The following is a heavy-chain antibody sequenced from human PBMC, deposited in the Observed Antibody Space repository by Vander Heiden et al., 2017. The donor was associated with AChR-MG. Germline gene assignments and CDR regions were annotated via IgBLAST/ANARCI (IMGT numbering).Heavy chain of an antibody. J-gene: IGHJ2*01. CDR3: ARIPEHLYDLWSGDHGYFDL. Sequence: QVTLRESGPVLCKPTETLTLTSPVSGFSLSHATMGVGWLRQPPGKALEWLADIFSNDEKSYCTSLKSRRTISKDTSKSQVVLTMTNMDPVDTATYYCARIPEHLYDLWSGDHGYFDLWGRGTLVTVSS. V-gene: IGHV2-26*01. CDR2: IFSNDEK. D-gene: IGHD3-3*01. CDR1: GFSLSHATMG.